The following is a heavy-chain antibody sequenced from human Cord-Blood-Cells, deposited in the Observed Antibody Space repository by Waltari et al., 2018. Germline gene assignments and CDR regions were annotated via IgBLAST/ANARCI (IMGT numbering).Heavy chain of an antibody. CDR2: IYYSVST. D-gene: IGHD6-6*01. J-gene: IGHJ5*02. Sequence: QLQLQESGPGLVKPSETLSLTCTVSGGSISSSSYYWGWIRQPPGKGLEWIGSIYYSVSTYYNPSLKSRVTISVDTSKNQFSLKLSSVTAADTAVYYWARRAGIAARNWFDPWGQGTLVTVSS. V-gene: IGHV4-39*01. CDR1: GGSISSSSYY. CDR3: ARRAGIAARNWFDP.